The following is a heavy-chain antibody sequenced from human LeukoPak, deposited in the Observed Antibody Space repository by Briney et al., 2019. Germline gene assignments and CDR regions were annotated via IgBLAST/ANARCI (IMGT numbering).Heavy chain of an antibody. J-gene: IGHJ4*02. V-gene: IGHV4-4*02. CDR2: MYLSGTT. D-gene: IGHD3/OR15-3a*01. CDR3: ASLSADWSNFDY. CDR1: GDSINSLDL. Sequence: SETLSLTCTVSGDSINSLDLWSWVRQPPGKGLEWIGEMYLSGTTHSNPSLKSRVTISVDTSKNQFSLKLSSVTAADTAVYYCASLSADWSNFDYWGQGTLVTVSS.